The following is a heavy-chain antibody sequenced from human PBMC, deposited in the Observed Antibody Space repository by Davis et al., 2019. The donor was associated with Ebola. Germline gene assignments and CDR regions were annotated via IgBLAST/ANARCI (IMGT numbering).Heavy chain of an antibody. Sequence: SETLSLTCNVSGGPIGSDFWSWVRQPPGKGLEWIGYIYYSGSTNYNPSLKSRVTFSGDTSMNHLSLELRSVTAADTAVYYCARHRRTGYYYIFDYWGQGTLVTVSS. V-gene: IGHV4-59*08. D-gene: IGHD3-22*01. CDR3: ARHRRTGYYYIFDY. CDR2: IYYSGST. CDR1: GGPIGSDF. J-gene: IGHJ4*02.